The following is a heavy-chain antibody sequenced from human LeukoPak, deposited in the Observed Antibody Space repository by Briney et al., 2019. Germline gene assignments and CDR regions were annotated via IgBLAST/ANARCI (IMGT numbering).Heavy chain of an antibody. J-gene: IGHJ4*02. CDR2: IRSRLYGGAA. V-gene: IGHV3-49*04. D-gene: IGHD4/OR15-4a*01. CDR3: SRGLTESGAKYYSDH. CDR1: GFNFGDYA. Sequence: GGSLRLSCTGSGFNFGDYAMSWVRQAPGKGLEWVGLIRSRLYGGAAEYGASVNGRFTVSRDDSQRIAYLHMNSLKTDDTAVYYCSRGLTESGAKYYSDHWGQGTLVTVSS.